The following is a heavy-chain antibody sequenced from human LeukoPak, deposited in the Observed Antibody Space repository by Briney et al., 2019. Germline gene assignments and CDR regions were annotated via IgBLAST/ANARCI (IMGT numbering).Heavy chain of an antibody. CDR2: IIPFSGTS. Sequence: GSSVKVSCKASGGTFSSYSVSWVRQAPGQGLEWMGRIIPFSGTSNYAQKFQGRVTISTDGSTTTAYMELSNLRSEDTAVYYCARAMTMGAFDYWGQGTLVTVSS. CDR3: ARAMTMGAFDY. D-gene: IGHD4/OR15-4a*01. V-gene: IGHV1-69*05. CDR1: GGTFSSYS. J-gene: IGHJ4*02.